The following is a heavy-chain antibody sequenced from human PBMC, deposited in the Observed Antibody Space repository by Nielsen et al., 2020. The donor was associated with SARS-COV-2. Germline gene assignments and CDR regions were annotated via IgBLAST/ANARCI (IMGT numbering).Heavy chain of an antibody. CDR3: ASERSIAAAGTLDY. Sequence: ASVKVSCKASGYTFTGYYMHWVRQAPGQGLEWMGWINPNSGGTNYAQKFQGRVTMTRDTSISTAYMELSRLRYDDTAVYYCASERSIAAAGTLDYWGQGTLVTVSS. V-gene: IGHV1-2*02. D-gene: IGHD6-13*01. CDR2: INPNSGGT. CDR1: GYTFTGYY. J-gene: IGHJ4*02.